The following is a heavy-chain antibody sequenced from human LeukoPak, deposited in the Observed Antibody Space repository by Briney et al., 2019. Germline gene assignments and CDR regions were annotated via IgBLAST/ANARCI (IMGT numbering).Heavy chain of an antibody. D-gene: IGHD2-21*02. Sequence: GGSLRLSCEASGFTFSTYWMSWVRQAPGKGLEWVANIKHDGSEEYYVDSVKGRFTISRDNAKNSLYLQMNSLRAEDTAVYYCASRVVVTAMGGAFDIWGQGTMVTVSS. CDR3: ASRVVVTAMGGAFDI. CDR2: IKHDGSEE. J-gene: IGHJ3*02. V-gene: IGHV3-7*01. CDR1: GFTFSTYW.